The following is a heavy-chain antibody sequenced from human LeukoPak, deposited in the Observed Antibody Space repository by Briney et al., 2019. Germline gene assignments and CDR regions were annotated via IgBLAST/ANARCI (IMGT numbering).Heavy chain of an antibody. V-gene: IGHV3-73*01. J-gene: IGHJ6*03. CDR3: TRFRYDFWSGYYYNMDV. CDR1: GFPFSGSA. CDR2: IRSKANSYAT. Sequence: GESLKISCAASGFPFSGSAMHWVRQASGKGLEWVGRIRSKANSYATAYAASVKGRFTISRDDSKNTAYLQMNSLKTEDTAVYYCTRFRYDFWSGYYYNMDVWGKGTTVTVSS. D-gene: IGHD3-3*01.